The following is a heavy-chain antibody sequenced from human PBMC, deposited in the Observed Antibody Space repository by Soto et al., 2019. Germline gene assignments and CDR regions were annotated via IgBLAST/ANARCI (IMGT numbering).Heavy chain of an antibody. J-gene: IGHJ3*02. V-gene: IGHV4-34*01. Sequence: WTWIRQPPGKGLEWIGEINHSGSTNYNPSLKSRVTISVDTSKNQFSLKLSSVTAADTAVYYCASAYGFWYAFDIWGQGTMVTVSS. CDR2: INHSGST. D-gene: IGHD3-3*01. CDR3: ASAYGFWYAFDI.